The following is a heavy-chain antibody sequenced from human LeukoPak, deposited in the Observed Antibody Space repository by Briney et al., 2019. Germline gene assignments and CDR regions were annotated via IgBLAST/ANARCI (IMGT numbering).Heavy chain of an antibody. Sequence: GGSLRLSCEASGFTFSRYWMHWVRHAPGKGLVWVSRIKSDGKTNYADSVKGRFTLPRDNAKNTVSLQMDSLRAEDTGVYYCARAPSEVGGYYPEYFRHWGQGTLVTVSS. D-gene: IGHD3-22*01. J-gene: IGHJ1*01. CDR3: ARAPSEVGGYYPEYFRH. V-gene: IGHV3-74*01. CDR1: GFTFSRYW. CDR2: IKSDGKT.